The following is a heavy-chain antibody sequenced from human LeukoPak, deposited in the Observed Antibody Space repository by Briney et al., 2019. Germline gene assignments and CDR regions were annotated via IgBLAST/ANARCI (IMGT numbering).Heavy chain of an antibody. CDR1: GGSISSYY. D-gene: IGHD2-8*01. Sequence: SETLSLTCTVSGGSISSYYWSWIRQPPGKGLEWIGYIYYSGSTNYNPSLKSRVNISVDTSKNQFSLKLSSVTAADTAVYYCARQYAYYYYYMDVWGKGTTVIVSS. CDR3: ARQYAYYYYYMDV. CDR2: IYYSGST. J-gene: IGHJ6*03. V-gene: IGHV4-59*08.